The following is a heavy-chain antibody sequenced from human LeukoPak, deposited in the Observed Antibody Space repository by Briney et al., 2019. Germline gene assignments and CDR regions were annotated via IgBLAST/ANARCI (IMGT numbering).Heavy chain of an antibody. J-gene: IGHJ4*02. CDR1: GGSISSYY. V-gene: IGHV4-59*12. D-gene: IGHD3-22*01. CDR3: ARDAYDSSGYYWNGY. CDR2: IYYSGST. Sequence: SETLSLTCTVSGGSISSYYWSWIRQPPGKGLEWIGYIYYSGSTNYNPSLKSRVTISVDTSKNQFSLKLSSVTAADTAVYYCARDAYDSSGYYWNGYWGQGTLVTVSS.